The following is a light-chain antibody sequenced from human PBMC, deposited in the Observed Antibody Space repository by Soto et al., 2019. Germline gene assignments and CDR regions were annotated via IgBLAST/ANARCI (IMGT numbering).Light chain of an antibody. Sequence: AIQMTQSPSSLSASVGDRVTITCRASQAIGNDLGWYQWKPGKAPNLLIYTASNLQSGVPSRFSGSGSGTDFTLTISSLQPEDFATYFCLQDYTYPLTFGGGTKVEIK. J-gene: IGKJ4*01. V-gene: IGKV1-6*01. CDR2: TAS. CDR1: QAIGND. CDR3: LQDYTYPLT.